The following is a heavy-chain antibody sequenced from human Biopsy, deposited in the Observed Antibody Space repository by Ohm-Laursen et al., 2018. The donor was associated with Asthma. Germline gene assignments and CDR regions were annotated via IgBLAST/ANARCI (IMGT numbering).Heavy chain of an antibody. V-gene: IGHV4-34*01. CDR1: GGSFSAYY. D-gene: IGHD3-3*01. CDR2: INHSGST. CDR3: ARAASTTVFWSGYSHNWFDP. Sequence: PGTLSLTCAAYGGSFSAYYWSWIRQPPGKGLEWIAEINHSGSTSYNPSLKSRVTMSVDTSKNQLFLNLSSVTAADTAVYYCARAASTTVFWSGYSHNWFDPWGQGTLVTVSS. J-gene: IGHJ5*02.